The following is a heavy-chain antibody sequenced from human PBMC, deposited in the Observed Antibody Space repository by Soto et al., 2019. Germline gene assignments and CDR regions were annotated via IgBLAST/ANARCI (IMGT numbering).Heavy chain of an antibody. CDR1: GFTFSSYG. CDR2: IWYDGSNK. V-gene: IGHV3-33*01. Sequence: VQLVESGGGVVQPGRSLRLSCAASGFTFSSYGMHWVRQAPGKGLEWVAVIWYDGSNKYYADSVKGRFTISRDNSKNTLYLQMNSLRAEDTAVYYCARDPTVAYYYYMDVWGKGTTVTVSS. J-gene: IGHJ6*03. CDR3: ARDPTVAYYYYMDV. D-gene: IGHD4-17*01.